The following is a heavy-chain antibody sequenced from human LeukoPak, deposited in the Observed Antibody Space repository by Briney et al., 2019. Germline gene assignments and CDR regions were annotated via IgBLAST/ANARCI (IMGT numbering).Heavy chain of an antibody. Sequence: GGSLRLSCAASGFTFSSYGMHWVRQAPGKGLEWVAVISYDGSNKYYADSVKGRFTISRDNSKNTLYLQMGSLRAEDMAVYYCARANTAMDPFFDYWGQGTLVTVSS. CDR3: ARANTAMDPFFDY. J-gene: IGHJ4*02. D-gene: IGHD5-18*01. CDR1: GFTFSSYG. V-gene: IGHV3-30*03. CDR2: ISYDGSNK.